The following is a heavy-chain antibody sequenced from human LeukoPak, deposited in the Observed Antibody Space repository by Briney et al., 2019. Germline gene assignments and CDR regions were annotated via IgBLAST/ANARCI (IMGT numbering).Heavy chain of an antibody. J-gene: IGHJ4*02. CDR3: ARVSGYSSTWYVDY. V-gene: IGHV3-33*01. CDR1: GFTFKSYG. CDR2: IWYDGSNK. Sequence: PGRSLRLSCVASGFTFKSYGMHWVRQAPGKGLEWVAIIWYDGSNKYYADFVKGRFTTSRDNSKNTLYLQMNSLRADDTAVYYCARVSGYSSTWYVDYWGQGTLVTVSS. D-gene: IGHD6-13*01.